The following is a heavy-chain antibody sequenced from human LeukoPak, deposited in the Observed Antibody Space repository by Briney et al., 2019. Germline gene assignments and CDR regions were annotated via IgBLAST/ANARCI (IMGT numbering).Heavy chain of an antibody. Sequence: SQTLSLTCTVSGGSISSGGYYWSWIRQPPGKGLEWIGYIYHSGSTYYNPSLKSRVTISVDRSKNQFSLKLSSVTAADTAVYYCARGILVIFEVVIGPNWFDPWGQGTLVTVSS. CDR2: IYHSGST. D-gene: IGHD3-3*01. CDR1: GGSISSGGYY. V-gene: IGHV4-30-2*01. CDR3: ARGILVIFEVVIGPNWFDP. J-gene: IGHJ5*02.